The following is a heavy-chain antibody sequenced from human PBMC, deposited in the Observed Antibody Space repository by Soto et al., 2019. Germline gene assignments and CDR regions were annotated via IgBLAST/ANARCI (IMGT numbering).Heavy chain of an antibody. J-gene: IGHJ4*02. V-gene: IGHV3-23*01. D-gene: IGHD3-22*01. CDR2: ISGSGGST. Sequence: GGSLRLSCAASGFTFSSYAMSWVRQAPGKGLEWVSAISGSGGSTYYADSVKGRFTISRDNSKNTLYLQMNSLRAEDTAVYYCAKTMYYYDTSGYVDYWGQGTLVTVSS. CDR3: AKTMYYYDTSGYVDY. CDR1: GFTFSSYA.